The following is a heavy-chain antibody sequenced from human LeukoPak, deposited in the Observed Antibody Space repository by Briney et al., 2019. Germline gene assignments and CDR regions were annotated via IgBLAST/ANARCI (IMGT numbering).Heavy chain of an antibody. D-gene: IGHD3-10*01. J-gene: IGHJ4*02. CDR3: ARSWFGDLYYFDY. CDR1: GFTFSSYS. CDR2: ISNSSSYI. V-gene: IGHV3-21*01. Sequence: GSLRLSCAASGFTFSSYSMNWVRQAPGKGLEWVSSISNSSSYIYYADSVKGRFTISRDNAKNSLYLQMNSLRAEDTAVYYCARSWFGDLYYFDYWGQGTLVTVSS.